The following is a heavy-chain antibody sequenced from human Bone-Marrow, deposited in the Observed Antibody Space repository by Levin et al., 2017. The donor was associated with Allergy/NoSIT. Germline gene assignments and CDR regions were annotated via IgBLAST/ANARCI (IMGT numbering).Heavy chain of an antibody. J-gene: IGHJ4*02. CDR1: GGTLGSYA. Sequence: VKVSCKGSGGTLGSYAISWVRQAPGQGIEWVGRIIPMLTTTNYAQKFQGRVTITADELMTTVYMELSSLRSEDTAVYFCARGPGVYAKYFDYWGQGSLVTVSS. D-gene: IGHD2/OR15-2a*01. V-gene: IGHV1-69*11. CDR3: ARGPGVYAKYFDY. CDR2: IIPMLTTT.